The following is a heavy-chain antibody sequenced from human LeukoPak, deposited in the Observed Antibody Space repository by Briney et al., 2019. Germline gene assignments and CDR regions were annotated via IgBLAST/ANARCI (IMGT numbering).Heavy chain of an antibody. J-gene: IGHJ4*02. V-gene: IGHV4-61*08. D-gene: IGHD1-26*01. CDR2: IYYISNT. CDR3: ARTQSQSGSYRYYFGY. CDR1: GAFVGSAGSY. Sequence: EASETLSLTCTVSGAFVGSAGSYWSWIRQPPGGGREWIGYIYYISNTNYNPSLKSRVTMSVDPSKNQSSLKLNSVTAADTAVYYCARTQSQSGSYRYYFGYWGQGTLVTVSS.